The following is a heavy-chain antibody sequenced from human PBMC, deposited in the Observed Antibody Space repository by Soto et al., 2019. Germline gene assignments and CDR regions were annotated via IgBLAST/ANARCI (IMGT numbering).Heavy chain of an antibody. D-gene: IGHD3-16*01. CDR2: TYYRSKWYN. CDR3: ARAGPPVLNVGGLDY. Sequence: SQTLSLTCVISGDSVSSNSAAWNWIRQSPSRGLEWLGRTYYRSKWYNDYAVSVKSRITINPDTSKNQFSLQLNSVTPEDTAVYYCARAGPPVLNVGGLDYWGQGTLVTVSS. V-gene: IGHV6-1*01. CDR1: GDSVSSNSAA. J-gene: IGHJ4*02.